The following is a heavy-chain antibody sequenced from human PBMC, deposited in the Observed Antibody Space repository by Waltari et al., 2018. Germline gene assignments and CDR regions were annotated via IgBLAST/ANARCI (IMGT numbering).Heavy chain of an antibody. D-gene: IGHD2-15*01. CDR1: GDSVTSPYF. CDR2: VHGSGRT. CDR3: ARDRGRGLYLDT. V-gene: IGHV4-4*02. J-gene: IGHJ4*02. Sequence: QLQLQESGPGLVNPSGTLSLSCAVSGDSVTSPYFGNWVRQSPQRGREWIGQVHGSGRTNYSPSFASRSTVSIDTSNNQFSLKLTAATAADTAVYYCARDRGRGLYLDTWGPGTLVTVSP.